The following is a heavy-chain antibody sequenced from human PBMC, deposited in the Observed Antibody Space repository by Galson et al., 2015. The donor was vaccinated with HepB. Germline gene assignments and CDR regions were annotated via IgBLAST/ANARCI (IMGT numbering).Heavy chain of an antibody. CDR3: AREYYGGNSVYYYGMDV. CDR2: IWYDGSNK. D-gene: IGHD4-23*01. CDR1: GFTFSSYG. J-gene: IGHJ6*02. V-gene: IGHV3-33*01. Sequence: SLRLSCAASGFTFSSYGMHWVRQAPGKGLEWVAVIWYDGSNKCYADSVKGRFTISRDNSKNTLYLQMNSLRAEDTAVYYCAREYYGGNSVYYYGMDVWGQGTTVTVSS.